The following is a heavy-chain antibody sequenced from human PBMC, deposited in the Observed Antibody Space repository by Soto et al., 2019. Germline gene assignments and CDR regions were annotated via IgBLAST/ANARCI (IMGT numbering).Heavy chain of an antibody. Sequence: QVQLQESGPGLVQPSQTLSLTCSVSGGYINNGVYFWSWVRQHPGNGLEWIGYVHASGSTYYNPSLKGRVAMTKDTSKNQFYLILKSVTAADTAVFYCVRGFVESAMAFDYWGPGTLITVSS. J-gene: IGHJ4*02. CDR3: VRGFVESAMAFDY. CDR1: GGYINNGVYF. CDR2: VHASGST. D-gene: IGHD3-3*01. V-gene: IGHV4-31*03.